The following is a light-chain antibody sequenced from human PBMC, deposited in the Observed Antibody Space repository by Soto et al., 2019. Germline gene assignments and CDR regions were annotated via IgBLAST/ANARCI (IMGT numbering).Light chain of an antibody. CDR2: DAS. J-gene: IGKJ4*01. V-gene: IGKV1-33*01. Sequence: DIQMTQSPSSLSASVGDRVTITCQASQDISNYLNWYQQQPGKTPKLLINDASNLETRVPSRFSXXGSETXXXXXXXXLQPXDIXXXXXXQYDNLPLTFGGGTKVEIK. CDR3: XQYDNLPLT. CDR1: QDISNY.